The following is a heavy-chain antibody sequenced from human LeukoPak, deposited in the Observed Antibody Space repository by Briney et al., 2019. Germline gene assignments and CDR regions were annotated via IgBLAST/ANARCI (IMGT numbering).Heavy chain of an antibody. J-gene: IGHJ4*02. V-gene: IGHV3-74*01. CDR1: GFRFSNYW. CDR3: AKVRGTYSSGYFFDY. D-gene: IGHD6-19*01. CDR2: IRTDGGST. Sequence: PGGSLRLSCAASGFRFSNYWIHWVRQAPAKGLVWVSRIRTDGGSTAYADFVKGRFTISRDNAKKSLDLQMNSLRAEDTAFYYCAKVRGTYSSGYFFDYWGQGTLVTVSS.